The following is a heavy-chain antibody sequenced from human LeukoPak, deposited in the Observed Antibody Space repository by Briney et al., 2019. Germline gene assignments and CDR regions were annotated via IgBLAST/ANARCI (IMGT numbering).Heavy chain of an antibody. CDR2: ISYDGSNK. V-gene: IGHV3-30*04. Sequence: PGGSLRLSCAASGFTFSSYAMHWVRQAPGKGLEWVAVISYDGSNKYYADSVRGRFIISRDNSKKTVFLQMNSLRAEDTAVYYCAKNYRNTGLYGGFAFDYWGQGVLVTVSS. D-gene: IGHD4-23*01. J-gene: IGHJ4*02. CDR3: AKNYRNTGLYGGFAFDY. CDR1: GFTFSSYA.